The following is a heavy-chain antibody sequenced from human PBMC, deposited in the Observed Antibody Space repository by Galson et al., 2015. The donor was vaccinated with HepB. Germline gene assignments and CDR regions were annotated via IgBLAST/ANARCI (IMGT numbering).Heavy chain of an antibody. CDR3: AKPPGSYYDYYFDY. V-gene: IGHV3-23*01. D-gene: IGHD3-10*01. Sequence: SLRLSCAASGFTFSRYAMSWVRQAPGKGLEWVSAISGSGGSTYYADSVKGRFTISRDNSKNTLYLQMNSLRAEDTAVYYCAKPPGSYYDYYFDYWGQGTLVTVSS. CDR1: GFTFSRYA. CDR2: ISGSGGST. J-gene: IGHJ4*02.